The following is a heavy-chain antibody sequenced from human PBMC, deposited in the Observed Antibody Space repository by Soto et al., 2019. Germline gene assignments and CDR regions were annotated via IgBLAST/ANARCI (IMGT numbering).Heavy chain of an antibody. CDR3: ARDYMGTFDY. V-gene: IGHV3-33*01. CDR1: GFIFKNFG. Sequence: GGSLRISCAASGFIFKNFGMHWVRQAPGKGLEWLAVIWYDGSNKFYADSVKGRFTISRDNVKNTVSLQVNSLRVEDTAVYYCARDYMGTFDYRGRGTLVTVSS. CDR2: IWYDGSNK. J-gene: IGHJ4*02. D-gene: IGHD1-1*01.